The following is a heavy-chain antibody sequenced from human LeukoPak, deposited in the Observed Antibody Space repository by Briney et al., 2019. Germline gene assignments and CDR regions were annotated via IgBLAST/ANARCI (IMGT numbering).Heavy chain of an antibody. V-gene: IGHV3-23*01. D-gene: IGHD3-22*01. CDR2: ISGSGGST. CDR3: ATYSMIVVVHVVCAFDI. Sequence: AGGSLRLSCAASGFTFSSYAMSWVRQAPGKGLEWVSAISGSGGSTYYADSVKGRFTISRDNSKNTLYLQMNSLRAEDTAVYYCATYSMIVVVHVVCAFDIWGQGTMVTVSS. J-gene: IGHJ3*02. CDR1: GFTFSSYA.